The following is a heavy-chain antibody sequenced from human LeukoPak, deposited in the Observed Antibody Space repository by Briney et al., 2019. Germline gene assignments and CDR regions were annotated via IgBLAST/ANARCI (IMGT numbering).Heavy chain of an antibody. CDR3: ARDAESYCSGGSCYYPPVSAFDI. Sequence: GGSLRLSCAASGFSFGSFWMSWVRQAPGKGLEWLANVNEDGSEKYYVDSVKGRFTISRDNAKDSLYLQMNSLRAEDTAVYYCARDAESYCSGGSCYYPPVSAFDIWGQGTMVTVSS. D-gene: IGHD2-15*01. J-gene: IGHJ3*02. V-gene: IGHV3-7*01. CDR1: GFSFGSFW. CDR2: VNEDGSEK.